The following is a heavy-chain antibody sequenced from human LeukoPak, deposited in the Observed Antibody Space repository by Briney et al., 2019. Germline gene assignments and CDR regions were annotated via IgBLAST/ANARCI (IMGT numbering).Heavy chain of an antibody. D-gene: IGHD6-6*01. J-gene: IGHJ4*02. CDR2: ISSSSSYI. Sequence: GGSLRLSCAASGFTFSSYSMNWVRQAPGKGLEWVSSISSSSSYIYYADSVKGRFTISRGNAKNSLYLQMNSLRAEDTAVYYCARDLSIAARPDYFDYWGQGTLVTVSS. CDR1: GFTFSSYS. CDR3: ARDLSIAARPDYFDY. V-gene: IGHV3-21*01.